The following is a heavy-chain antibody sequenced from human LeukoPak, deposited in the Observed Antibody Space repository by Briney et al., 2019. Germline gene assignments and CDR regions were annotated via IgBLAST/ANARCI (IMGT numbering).Heavy chain of an antibody. Sequence: GASVKVSCKASGYTFTGYYIHWVRQARGQGPEWMGWINPNSGDTKYSQKFQGRVTMTRDTSISTAYMELSRLRSDDTAMYYCARSSGWKYNIDYWGQGTLVTVSS. CDR2: INPNSGDT. D-gene: IGHD6-19*01. V-gene: IGHV1-2*02. CDR3: ARSSGWKYNIDY. CDR1: GYTFTGYY. J-gene: IGHJ4*02.